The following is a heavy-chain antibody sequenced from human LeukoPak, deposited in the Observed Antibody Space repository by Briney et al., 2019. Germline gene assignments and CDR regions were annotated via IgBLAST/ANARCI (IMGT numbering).Heavy chain of an antibody. V-gene: IGHV3-74*01. D-gene: IGHD3/OR15-3a*01. CDR2: INNDGTDT. Sequence: PGGSLTLFCAASGFTFRNFWMHWVRQAPGKGLVWVSRINNDGTDTVYALSVEGRFTMSRHNAKNTLSLQMNSLRDDDTAIYYCVRGYFGPDIWGQGTMVPVSS. J-gene: IGHJ3*02. CDR1: GFTFRNFW. CDR3: VRGYFGPDI.